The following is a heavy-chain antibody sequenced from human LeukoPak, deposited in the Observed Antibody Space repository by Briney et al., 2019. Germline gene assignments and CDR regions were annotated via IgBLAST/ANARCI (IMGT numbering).Heavy chain of an antibody. Sequence: ASVKVSCKASGYTFTGYYMHWVRQAPGQGLEWRGWINPNSGGTNYAQKFQGRVTMTRDTSISTAYMELSRLRSDDTAVYYCAIWGYCSSTSCYRTGAFDIWGQGTMVTVSS. CDR2: INPNSGGT. V-gene: IGHV1-2*02. J-gene: IGHJ3*02. D-gene: IGHD2-2*02. CDR3: AIWGYCSSTSCYRTGAFDI. CDR1: GYTFTGYY.